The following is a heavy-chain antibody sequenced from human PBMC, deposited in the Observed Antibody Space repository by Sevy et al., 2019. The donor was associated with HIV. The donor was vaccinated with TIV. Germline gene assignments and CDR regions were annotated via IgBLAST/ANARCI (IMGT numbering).Heavy chain of an antibody. V-gene: IGHV3-23*01. J-gene: IGHJ5*01. CDR3: AKYIRVCDTDCPRWFDS. Sequence: GGSLRLSCAASGFTFASYAMTWVRQAPGKGLEWVSVIGSDGGTKYYADSVKGRFTISRDNSKNTLYLQMNNLRAEDTAVYYCAKYIRVCDTDCPRWFDSWGQGTLVTVSS. CDR1: GFTFASYA. CDR2: IGSDGGTK. D-gene: IGHD2-21*02.